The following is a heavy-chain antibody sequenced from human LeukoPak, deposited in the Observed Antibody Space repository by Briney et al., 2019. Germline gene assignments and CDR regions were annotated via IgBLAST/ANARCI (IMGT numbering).Heavy chain of an antibody. CDR3: ARIPAAGSLKGAFDI. D-gene: IGHD6-13*01. J-gene: IGHJ3*02. CDR1: GYSFASYW. CDR2: IYPGDSDT. Sequence: GESLKISCKGSGYSFASYWIAWVRQMPGEGLEWMGIIYPGDSDTTYSPSFQGQVTISADKSISTAFLQWSTLKASDTAMYYCARIPAAGSLKGAFDIWGQGTMVTVS. V-gene: IGHV5-51*01.